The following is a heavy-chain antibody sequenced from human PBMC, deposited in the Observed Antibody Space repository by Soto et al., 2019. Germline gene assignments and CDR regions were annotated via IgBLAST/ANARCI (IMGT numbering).Heavy chain of an antibody. CDR2: IYSNDHK. CDR3: AHRHREATVTDGFDF. D-gene: IGHD2-21*02. CDR1: GFSLTTSGVG. Sequence: QITLHESGPTLVKPTQTLTLTCTFSGFSLTTSGVGVVWVRQPPGKALEWVAVIYSNDHKRYSPSLETRVRITKDASKNQVVLTMTNMDPADTATYFCAHRHREATVTDGFDFWGQGILVTVTS. V-gene: IGHV2-5*01. J-gene: IGHJ4*02.